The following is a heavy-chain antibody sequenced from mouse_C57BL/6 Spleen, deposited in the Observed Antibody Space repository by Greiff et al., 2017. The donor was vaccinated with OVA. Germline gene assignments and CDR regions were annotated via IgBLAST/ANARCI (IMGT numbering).Heavy chain of an antibody. CDR1: GYSFTDYN. J-gene: IGHJ1*03. Sequence: EVKLMESGPELVKPGASVKISCKASGYSFTDYNMNWVKQSNGKSLEWIGVINPNYGTTSYNQKFKGKATLTVDQSSSTAYMQLNSLTSEDSAVYYCARENYGSSSWYFDVWGTGTTVTVSS. D-gene: IGHD1-1*01. CDR3: ARENYGSSSWYFDV. CDR2: INPNYGTT. V-gene: IGHV1-39*01.